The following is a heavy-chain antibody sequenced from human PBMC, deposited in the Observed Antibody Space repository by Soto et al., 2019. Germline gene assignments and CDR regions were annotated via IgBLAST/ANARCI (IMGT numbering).Heavy chain of an antibody. CDR1: GFTFSSYA. J-gene: IGHJ6*02. Sequence: GGSLRLSCAASGFTFSSYAMSWVRQAPGKGLEWVSAISGSGGSTYYADSVKGRFTISRDNSKNTLYLQMNSLRAEDTAVYYCAKDPAGYQLPLNEDYSMDVWGQGTTVTVSS. V-gene: IGHV3-23*01. CDR3: AKDPAGYQLPLNEDYSMDV. D-gene: IGHD2-2*01. CDR2: ISGSGGST.